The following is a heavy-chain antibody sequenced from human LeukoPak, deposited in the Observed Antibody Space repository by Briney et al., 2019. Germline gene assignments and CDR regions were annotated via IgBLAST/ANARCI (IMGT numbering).Heavy chain of an antibody. J-gene: IGHJ4*02. CDR1: GFTFSSYE. V-gene: IGHV3-48*03. D-gene: IGHD6-19*01. CDR3: VKDLPPSSY. CDR2: ISSSGTI. Sequence: PGGSLRLSCAASGFTFSSYEMNWVRQAPGKGLDWVSYISSSGTIYYADSVKGRFTISRDNSKNTLYLQMSSLRAEDTAVYYCVKDLPPSSYWGQGTLVTVSS.